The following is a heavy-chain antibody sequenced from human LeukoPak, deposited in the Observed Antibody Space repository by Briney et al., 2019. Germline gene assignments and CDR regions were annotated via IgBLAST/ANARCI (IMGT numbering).Heavy chain of an antibody. CDR2: IYNSGST. CDR1: GGSISSYY. CDR3: ARWVAAAGPTGYWFDP. J-gene: IGHJ5*02. Sequence: PSETLSLTCTVSGGSISSYYWSWIRQPPGKGLEWIGYIYNSGSTNYNPSLKSRVTISVDTSKNQFSLKLSSVTAADTAVYYCARWVAAAGPTGYWFDPWGQGTPVTLSS. V-gene: IGHV4-59*01. D-gene: IGHD6-13*01.